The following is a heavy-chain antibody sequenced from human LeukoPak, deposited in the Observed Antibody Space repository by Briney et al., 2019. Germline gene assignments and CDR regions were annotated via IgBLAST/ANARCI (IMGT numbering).Heavy chain of an antibody. D-gene: IGHD3-22*01. CDR1: GVTFSSYG. CDR2: ISYDGSNK. CDR3: AKTGYDSSGYYYFDY. J-gene: IGHJ4*02. V-gene: IGHV3-30*18. Sequence: GGSLRLSCAASGVTFSSYGMHWVRQAPGKGLEWVAVISYDGSNKYYADSVKGRFTISRDNSKNTLYLQMNSLRAEDTAVYYCAKTGYDSSGYYYFDYWGQGTLVTVSS.